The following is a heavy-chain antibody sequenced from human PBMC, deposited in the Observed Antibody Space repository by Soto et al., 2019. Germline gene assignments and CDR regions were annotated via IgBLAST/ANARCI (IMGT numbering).Heavy chain of an antibody. D-gene: IGHD3-9*01. CDR2: ISYDGSNK. J-gene: IGHJ6*02. V-gene: IGHV3-30-3*01. Sequence: GGSLRLSCAASGFTFSSYAMHWVRQAPGKGLEWVAVISYDGSNKYYADSVKGRFTISRDNSKNTLYLQMNSLRAEDTAVYYCARAYPPLSDWLLFPYYYYGMDVWGQGTTVTVSS. CDR3: ARAYPPLSDWLLFPYYYYGMDV. CDR1: GFTFSSYA.